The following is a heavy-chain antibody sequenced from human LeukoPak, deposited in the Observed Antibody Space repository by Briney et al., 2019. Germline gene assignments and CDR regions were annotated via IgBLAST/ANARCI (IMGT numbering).Heavy chain of an antibody. Sequence: SETLSLTCTVSGGSISGYSWGWVRQPPGKGLEWIACVLYTGSTNYKPSLKSRVTISVDTSKNQFSLKLTSVTAADTAVYYCARDLVAGYYYYYMDVWGKGTTVTVSS. CDR2: VLYTGST. CDR3: ARDLVAGYYYYYMDV. D-gene: IGHD6-25*01. V-gene: IGHV4-59*12. CDR1: GGSISGYS. J-gene: IGHJ6*03.